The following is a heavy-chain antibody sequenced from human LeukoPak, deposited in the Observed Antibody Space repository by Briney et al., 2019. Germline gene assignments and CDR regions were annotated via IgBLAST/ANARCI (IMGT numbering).Heavy chain of an antibody. J-gene: IGHJ4*02. V-gene: IGHV3-7*05. CDR1: GITFDDYG. CDR2: IKEDGSEK. D-gene: IGHD2/OR15-2a*01. CDR3: ARGGGRHVEY. Sequence: GGSLRLSCAASGITFDDYGMSWVRQAPGKGLEWVANIKEDGSEKNYVDSVKGRFTISRDNAKNSLYLQMNSLRAEDTAVYYCARGGGRHVEYWGQGNLVTVSS.